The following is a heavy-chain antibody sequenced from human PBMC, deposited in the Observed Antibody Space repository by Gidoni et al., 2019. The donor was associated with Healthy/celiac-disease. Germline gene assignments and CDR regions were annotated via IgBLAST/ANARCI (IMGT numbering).Heavy chain of an antibody. Sequence: VEVSCKASGYTFASYTINWVRQAPGQGLEWMGWISPYNGNTNYAQKRQGRVTMTTDTSTSTAYMELSSLRSDDTAVYYCARGGRDGYNAFDIWGQGTLVTVSS. D-gene: IGHD5-12*01. CDR2: ISPYNGNT. CDR1: GYTFASYT. CDR3: ARGGRDGYNAFDI. J-gene: IGHJ3*02. V-gene: IGHV1-18*01.